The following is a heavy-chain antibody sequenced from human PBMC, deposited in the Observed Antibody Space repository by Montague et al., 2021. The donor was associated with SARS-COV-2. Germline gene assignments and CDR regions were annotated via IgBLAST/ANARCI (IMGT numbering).Heavy chain of an antibody. V-gene: IGHV4-39*01. Sequence: SETLSLTCTVSGDSISSSNYYWSWIRQPPGKGLEWIGSIYYRGSTYYNPSLKSRVTISVDTSMNQFSLKLSSVTAADTAVYYCAIHGEMATIVGWWFSDLWGRGTLVTVSS. J-gene: IGHJ2*01. CDR2: IYYRGST. D-gene: IGHD5-24*01. CDR3: AIHGEMATIVGWWFSDL. CDR1: GDSISSSNYY.